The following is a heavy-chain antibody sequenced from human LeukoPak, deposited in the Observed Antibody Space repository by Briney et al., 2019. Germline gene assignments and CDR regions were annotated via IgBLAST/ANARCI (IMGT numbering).Heavy chain of an antibody. J-gene: IGHJ5*02. V-gene: IGHV4-39*01. D-gene: IGHD3-10*01. CDR2: IYYSGST. CDR3: ARRDYYGSGSYMGFDP. CDR1: GGSISSSSYY. Sequence: SETLSLTCTVSGGSISSSSYYWGWIRQPPGKGLEWIGSIYYSGSTYYNPSLKSRVTISVDTSKNQFSLRLSSVTAADTAVYYCARRDYYGSGSYMGFDPWGQGTLVTVSS.